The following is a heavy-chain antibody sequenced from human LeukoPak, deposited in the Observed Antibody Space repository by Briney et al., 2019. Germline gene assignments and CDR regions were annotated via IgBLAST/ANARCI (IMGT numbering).Heavy chain of an antibody. Sequence: SQTLSLTCTVSGGSISSGSYYWSWTRQPAGKGLEWIGRIYTSGSTNYNPSLKSRVTISVDTSKNQFSLKLSSVTAADTAVYYCARNYYDSSGYPGYAFDIWGQGTMVTVSS. CDR2: IYTSGST. V-gene: IGHV4-61*02. J-gene: IGHJ3*02. CDR1: GGSISSGSYY. D-gene: IGHD3-22*01. CDR3: ARNYYDSSGYPGYAFDI.